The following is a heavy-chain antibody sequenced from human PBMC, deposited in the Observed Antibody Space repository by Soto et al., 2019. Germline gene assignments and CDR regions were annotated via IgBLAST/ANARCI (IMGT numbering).Heavy chain of an antibody. D-gene: IGHD5-12*01. CDR2: ITNSGST. CDR3: ARGRTAISTRWFAP. CDR1: GGSFSDSY. V-gene: IGHV4-34*01. Sequence: SGTLSLTCAVFGGSFSDSYWSWIRQSQEKGLEWIGEITNSGSTYYNPSLKSRVTISGDTSKNQFSLEVRSVTAADTVVYFCARGRTAISTRWFAPWGQETLVTVP. J-gene: IGHJ5*02.